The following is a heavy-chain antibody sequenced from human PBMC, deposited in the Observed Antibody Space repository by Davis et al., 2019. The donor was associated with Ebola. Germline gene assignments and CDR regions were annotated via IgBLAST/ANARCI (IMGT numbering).Heavy chain of an antibody. V-gene: IGHV3-49*04. D-gene: IGHD6-13*01. J-gene: IGHJ6*02. CDR3: ARDLKQPPPSYYYGMDV. CDR1: GLTFGDYA. CDR2: IRSKAYGGKA. Sequence: GESLKISCTASGLTFGDYAMNWVRRAPGKGLEWVGFIRSKAYGGKAQYAASVKGRFTISRDDSKSIVYLQINSLKTEDTAVYYCARDLKQPPPSYYYGMDVWGQGTTVTVSS.